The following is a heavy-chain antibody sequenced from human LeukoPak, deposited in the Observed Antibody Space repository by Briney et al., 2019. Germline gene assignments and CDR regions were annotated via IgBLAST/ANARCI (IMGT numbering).Heavy chain of an antibody. J-gene: IGHJ4*02. CDR2: IYNSGST. V-gene: IGHV4-59*01. CDR1: GGSFGSYY. D-gene: IGHD5-24*01. CDR3: ARSRDGYNLDY. Sequence: PSETLSLTCTVSGGSFGSYYWTWIRQPPGKGLEWIGYIYNSGSTNYNPSLKSRVTISVDTSKNQFSLKLSSVTAADTAVYYCARSRDGYNLDYWGQGTLVTVSS.